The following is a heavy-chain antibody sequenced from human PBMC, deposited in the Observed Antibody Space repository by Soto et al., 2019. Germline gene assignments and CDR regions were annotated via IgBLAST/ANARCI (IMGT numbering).Heavy chain of an antibody. CDR3: TRAPSYGASDI. J-gene: IGHJ3*02. CDR1: GYTFTSYY. V-gene: IGHV1-46*03. CDR2: INPSGGST. D-gene: IGHD4-17*01. Sequence: GASVKVSCKASGYTFTSYYIHWVRQAPGQGLEWMGIINPSGGSTTYAQKFQGRVTMTRDTSTSTVYMELSSLRSEDTAVYYCTRAPSYGASDIWGQGTMVTVSS.